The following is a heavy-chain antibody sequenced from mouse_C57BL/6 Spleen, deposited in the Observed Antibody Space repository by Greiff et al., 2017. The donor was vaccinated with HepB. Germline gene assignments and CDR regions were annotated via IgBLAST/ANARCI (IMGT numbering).Heavy chain of an antibody. CDR1: GYSFTDYN. Sequence: LQESGPELVKPGASVKISCKASGYSFTDYNMNWVKQSNGKSLEWIGVINPNYGTTSYNQKFKGKATLTVDQSSSTAYMQLNSLTSEDSAVYYCARGSYYDYDGYFDYWGQGTTLTVSS. D-gene: IGHD2-4*01. V-gene: IGHV1-39*01. CDR2: INPNYGTT. CDR3: ARGSYYDYDGYFDY. J-gene: IGHJ2*01.